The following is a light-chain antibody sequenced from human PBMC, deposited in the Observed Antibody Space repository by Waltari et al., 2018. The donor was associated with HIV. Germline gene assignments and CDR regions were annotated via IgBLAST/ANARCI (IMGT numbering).Light chain of an antibody. V-gene: IGLV3-21*02. Sequence: SFVLTQPPSVSLAPGQTARITCGGNHIESESVHWYQQKPGQAPMVVVYDDSDRPSGIPERFSGSNSGNTATLTISRVEAGDEADYYCQVWDRRKGVVFGGGTKLTVL. CDR1: HIESES. J-gene: IGLJ2*01. CDR2: DDS. CDR3: QVWDRRKGVV.